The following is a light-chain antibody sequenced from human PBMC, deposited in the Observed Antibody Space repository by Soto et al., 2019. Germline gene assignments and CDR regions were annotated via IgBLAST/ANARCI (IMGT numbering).Light chain of an antibody. CDR3: CSYEGSYTLV. CDR1: SSDVGGYNY. V-gene: IGLV2-11*01. Sequence: QSVLTQPRSVSGSPGQSVTISCTGTSSDVGGYNYVSWYQQYPGKAPKLMIYDVTKRPSGVPDRFSGSKSGNTASLTISGLQAEDEADYYCCSYEGSYTLVFGGGTNVTVL. J-gene: IGLJ2*01. CDR2: DVT.